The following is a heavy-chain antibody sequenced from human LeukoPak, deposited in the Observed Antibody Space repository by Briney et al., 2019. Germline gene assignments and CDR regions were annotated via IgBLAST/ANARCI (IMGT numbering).Heavy chain of an antibody. V-gene: IGHV3-21*01. CDR1: GFTFSSYS. J-gene: IGHJ3*02. D-gene: IGHD4-23*01. CDR2: ISSSSSYI. CDR3: ARSFNYGGNLNDAFDI. Sequence: PGGSLRLSCAASGFTFSSYSMNWVRQAPGKGLEWVSSISSSSSYIYYADSVKGRFTISRDNAKNSLYLQMNSLRAEDTAVYYCARSFNYGGNLNDAFDIWGQGTMVIVSS.